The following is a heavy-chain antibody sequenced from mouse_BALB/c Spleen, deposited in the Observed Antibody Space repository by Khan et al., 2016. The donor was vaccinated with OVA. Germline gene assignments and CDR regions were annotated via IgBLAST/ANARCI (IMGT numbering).Heavy chain of an antibody. J-gene: IGHJ3*01. D-gene: IGHD2-14*01. CDR1: GDSITSCY. Sequence: VQLQQSGPSLVKPSQTLTLTCSVTGDSITSCYWSWIRKFPGNKLEYMGYMIYTGYTDYNPSLISRLAIIRHTSKNQYYLQLNSVTTEDTGTSYCARSTYRYAFAYWGQGTLVTVSA. CDR3: ARSTYRYAFAY. CDR2: MIYTGYT. V-gene: IGHV3-8*02.